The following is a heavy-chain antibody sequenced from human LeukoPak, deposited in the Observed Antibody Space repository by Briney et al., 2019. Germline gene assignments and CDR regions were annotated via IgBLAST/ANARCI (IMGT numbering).Heavy chain of an antibody. J-gene: IGHJ4*02. CDR3: ARDPDQIVGANFDY. D-gene: IGHD1-26*01. CDR1: GFTFSSYW. CDR2: IKQDGSGK. Sequence: GGSLRLSCAASGFTFSSYWMNWVRQAPGKGLGWVANIKQDGSGKYYVDSVKGRFTISRDNAKNSLCLQMNSLTAEDTAVYYCARDPDQIVGANFDYWGQGTLVTVSS. V-gene: IGHV3-7*01.